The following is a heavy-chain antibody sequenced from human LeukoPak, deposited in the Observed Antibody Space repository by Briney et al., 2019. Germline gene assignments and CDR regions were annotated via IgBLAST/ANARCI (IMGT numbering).Heavy chain of an antibody. J-gene: IGHJ4*02. Sequence: PGGSLRLSCAVSGFTVSSNYMSWVRQAPGKGLEWVSVIYSGGSTYYADSVKGRFTISRDNSKNTLYLQMNSLRAEDTAVYYCARGIYSSHYFDYWGQGTLVTVSS. V-gene: IGHV3-66*01. D-gene: IGHD5-18*01. CDR2: IYSGGST. CDR3: ARGIYSSHYFDY. CDR1: GFTVSSNY.